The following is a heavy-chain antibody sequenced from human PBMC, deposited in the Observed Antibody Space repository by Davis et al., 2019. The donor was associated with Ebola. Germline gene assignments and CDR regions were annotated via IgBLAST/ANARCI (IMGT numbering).Heavy chain of an antibody. J-gene: IGHJ6*02. CDR2: ISWNSGSI. CDR1: GFTFSSYW. CDR3: AKDISRHTVVTLQYYYYGMDV. V-gene: IGHV3-9*01. Sequence: SLKISCAASGFTFSSYWMHWVRQAPGKGLEWVSGISWNSGSIGYADSVKGRFTISRDNAKNSLYLQMNSLRAEDTALYYCAKDISRHTVVTLQYYYYGMDVWGQGTTVTVSS. D-gene: IGHD4-23*01.